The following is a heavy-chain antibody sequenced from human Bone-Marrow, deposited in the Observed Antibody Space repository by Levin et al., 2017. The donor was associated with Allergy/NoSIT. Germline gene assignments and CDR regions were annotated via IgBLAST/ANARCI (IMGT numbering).Heavy chain of an antibody. CDR2: IHSSSSFM. J-gene: IGHJ4*02. CDR1: GFTFSSYS. Sequence: GGSLRLSCAASGFTFSSYSMNWVRQAPGKGLEWVSYIHSSSSFMYYADSVKGRFTVSRDNAKNSLYLHMNSLRVEDTAVYYCTRDVWTPTDWGQGTLVTVSS. CDR3: TRDVWTPTD. D-gene: IGHD3/OR15-3a*01. V-gene: IGHV3-48*01.